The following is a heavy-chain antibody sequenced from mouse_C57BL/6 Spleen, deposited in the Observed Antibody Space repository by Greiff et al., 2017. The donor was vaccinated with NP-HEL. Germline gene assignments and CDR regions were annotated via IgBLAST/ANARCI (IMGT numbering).Heavy chain of an antibody. J-gene: IGHJ2*01. D-gene: IGHD2-4*01. Sequence: EVKVVESGGDLVKPGGSLKLSCAASGFTFSSYGMSWVRQTPDKRLEWVATISSGGSYTYYPDSVKGRFTISRDNAKNTLYLQMSSLKSEDTAMYYCARRDLYDYDGYFDYWGQGTTLTVSS. V-gene: IGHV5-6*02. CDR3: ARRDLYDYDGYFDY. CDR1: GFTFSSYG. CDR2: ISSGGSYT.